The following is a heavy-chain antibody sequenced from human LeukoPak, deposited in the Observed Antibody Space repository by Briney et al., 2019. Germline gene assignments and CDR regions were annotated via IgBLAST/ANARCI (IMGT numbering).Heavy chain of an antibody. V-gene: IGHV1-2*04. J-gene: IGHJ6*04. CDR1: GYTFTGYY. CDR2: INPNSGGT. Sequence: ASVKVSCKASGYTFTGYYMHWVRQAPGQGLEWMGWINPNSGGTNYAQKFQGWVTMTRDTSISTVYMELSRLRSDDTAVYYCARGEDTAMVRNYYGMDAWGKGTTVTVSS. CDR3: ARGEDTAMVRNYYGMDA. D-gene: IGHD5-18*01.